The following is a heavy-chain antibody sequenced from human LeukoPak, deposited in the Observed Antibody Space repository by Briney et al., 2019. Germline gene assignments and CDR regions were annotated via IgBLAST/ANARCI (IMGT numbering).Heavy chain of an antibody. CDR3: AKDPAWKNSGSYGY. CDR1: GLTFSSYA. Sequence: GGSLRLSCAASGLTFSSYAMSWVRQAPGKGLEWVSAISGSGGSTYYADSVKGRFTISRDNSKNTLYLQMNSLRAEDTAVYYCAKDPAWKNSGSYGYWGQGTLVTASS. J-gene: IGHJ4*02. V-gene: IGHV3-23*01. D-gene: IGHD1-26*01. CDR2: ISGSGGST.